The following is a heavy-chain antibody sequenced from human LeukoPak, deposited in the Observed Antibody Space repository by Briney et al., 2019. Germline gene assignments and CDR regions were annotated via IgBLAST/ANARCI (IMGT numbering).Heavy chain of an antibody. J-gene: IGHJ4*02. CDR3: SKAGDTNYYRHGDY. V-gene: IGHV3-23*01. CDR1: GFTFSSYG. D-gene: IGHD4-11*01. Sequence: GGSLRLSCAASGFTFSSYGMTWVRQAPGKGLEWVSIISGGGDDTYYADSVKGRFTISRDNAKNTVYLQMNNLRGEDTALYYCSKAGDTNYYRHGDYWGQGTLVTVSS. CDR2: ISGGGDDT.